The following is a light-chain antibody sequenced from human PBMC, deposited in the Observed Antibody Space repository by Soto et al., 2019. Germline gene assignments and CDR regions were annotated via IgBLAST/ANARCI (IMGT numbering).Light chain of an antibody. J-gene: IGLJ1*01. CDR1: SXDVGGYNY. Sequence: QSVLTQPASVSGSPGRSITISCTGTSXDVGGYNYVSWYQQHPGKAPKLMIYEVSNRPLGVSNRFSGSKSGNTASLTISGLQAEDEADYYCTSYTSSSTLDVFGTGTKVILL. CDR2: EVS. CDR3: TSYTSSSTLDV. V-gene: IGLV2-14*01.